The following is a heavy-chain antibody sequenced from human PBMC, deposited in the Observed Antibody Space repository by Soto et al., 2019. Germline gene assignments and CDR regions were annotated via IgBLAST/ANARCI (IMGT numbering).Heavy chain of an antibody. CDR3: AKRRADYGSGADTFYFDS. CDR2: LSGSGGTT. D-gene: IGHD3-10*01. CDR1: GVTFSNYA. V-gene: IGHV3-23*01. Sequence: GGSLRLSCTVSGVTFSNYAMNWVRQAPGKGLEWVSSLSGSGGTTYYADSVKGRFIISRDNSKNTLYLLMNSLRAEDTALYYCAKRRADYGSGADTFYFDSWGQGALVTVYS. J-gene: IGHJ4*02.